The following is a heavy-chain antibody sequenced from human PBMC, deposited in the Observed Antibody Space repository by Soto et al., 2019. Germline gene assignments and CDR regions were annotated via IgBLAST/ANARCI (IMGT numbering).Heavy chain of an antibody. Sequence: ITFKESGPTLVKTTQNPTLTRTFSGFSLSAATVGVAWIRQPPGKALEWLAVVYWDGDKRYSPSLNSRLTITKDASSNQVVLTVANMDPVDTATYYCAHLMITYGGVVADDAFDIWGPGTMVTVSS. CDR2: VYWDGDK. CDR3: AHLMITYGGVVADDAFDI. V-gene: IGHV2-5*02. D-gene: IGHD3-16*02. J-gene: IGHJ3*02. CDR1: GFSLSAATVG.